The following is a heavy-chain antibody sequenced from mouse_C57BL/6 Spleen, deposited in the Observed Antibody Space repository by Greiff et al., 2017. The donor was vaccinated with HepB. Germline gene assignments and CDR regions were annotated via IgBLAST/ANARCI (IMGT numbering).Heavy chain of an antibody. CDR1: GYTFTSYW. Sequence: VQLQQPGAELVKPGASVKLSCKASGYTFTSYWMQWVKQRHGKGLEWIGEIDPSDGYTNYNQKFKGKATLTVDTSSTTAYMQLSSLTSEDSAVYYCARRTVAPYFDVWGTGTTVTVSS. V-gene: IGHV1-50*01. CDR2: IDPSDGYT. D-gene: IGHD1-1*01. CDR3: ARRTVAPYFDV. J-gene: IGHJ1*03.